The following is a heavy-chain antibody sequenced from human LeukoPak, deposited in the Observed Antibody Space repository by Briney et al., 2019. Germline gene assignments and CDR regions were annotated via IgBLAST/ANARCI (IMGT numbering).Heavy chain of an antibody. J-gene: IGHJ4*02. CDR2: IYHSGST. CDR3: ARDTYYYDSSGYWADY. Sequence: KTSETLSLTCTVSGYSISSGYYWGWIRQPPGKGLEWIGSIYHSGSTHFNPSLKSRVTISVDTSKNQFSLKLSSVTAADTAVYYCARDTYYYDSSGYWADYWGQGTLVTVSS. D-gene: IGHD3-22*01. CDR1: GYSISSGYY. V-gene: IGHV4-38-2*02.